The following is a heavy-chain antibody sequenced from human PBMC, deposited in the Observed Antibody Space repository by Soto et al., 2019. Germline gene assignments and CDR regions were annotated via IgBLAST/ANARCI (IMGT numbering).Heavy chain of an antibody. CDR3: ARPQYYYDSSGYYEGAFHI. V-gene: IGHV1-18*04. J-gene: IGHJ3*02. D-gene: IGHD3-22*01. Sequence: ASVKVSCKASGYTFTSYGISWVRQAPGQGLEWMGWISAYNGNTNYAQKLQGRVTMTTDTSTSTAYMELRSLRSDDTAVYYCARPQYYYDSSGYYEGAFHICGQGTMVTVSS. CDR1: GYTFTSYG. CDR2: ISAYNGNT.